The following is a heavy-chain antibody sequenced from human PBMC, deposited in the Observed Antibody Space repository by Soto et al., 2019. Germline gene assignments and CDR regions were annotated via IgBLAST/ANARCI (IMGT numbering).Heavy chain of an antibody. Sequence: GGSLRLSCAASGFTFSSYTMNWVRQAPGKGLEWVSSITSISTYIYYADSVKGRFTISRDNTKNSLYLQMNSLRAEDTAVYYCARDVGYSSSWNVYYYYGMDVWGQGTTVTVSS. CDR3: ARDVGYSSSWNVYYYYGMDV. D-gene: IGHD6-13*01. CDR1: GFTFSSYT. J-gene: IGHJ6*02. V-gene: IGHV3-21*01. CDR2: ITSISTYI.